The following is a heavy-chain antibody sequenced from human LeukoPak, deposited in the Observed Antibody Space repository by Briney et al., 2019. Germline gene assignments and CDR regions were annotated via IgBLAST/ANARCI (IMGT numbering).Heavy chain of an antibody. CDR1: GHTFTSYG. CDR3: ARDQYTKPVWFGNY. CDR2: ISAYNGNT. V-gene: IGHV1-18*01. D-gene: IGHD3-10*01. J-gene: IGHJ4*02. Sequence: ASVKVSCKASGHTFTSYGISWVRQAPGQGLEWMGWISAYNGNTNYAQKLQGRVTMTTDTSTSTAYMELRSLRSDDTAVYYCARDQYTKPVWFGNYWGQGTLVTVSS.